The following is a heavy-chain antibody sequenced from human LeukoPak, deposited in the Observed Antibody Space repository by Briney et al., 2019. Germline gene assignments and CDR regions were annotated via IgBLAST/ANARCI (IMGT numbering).Heavy chain of an antibody. CDR2: IYYSGNT. J-gene: IGHJ4*02. CDR1: GGSISSYY. V-gene: IGHV4-59*08. Sequence: SETLSLTCTLSGGSISSYYWSWIRQPPGKGLEWIGYIYYSGNTDSNPSLKSRVTISVDTSKNQFSLKLSSVTAADTAVYYCARTYCSGGSCHFDYWGQGTLVTVSS. D-gene: IGHD2-15*01. CDR3: ARTYCSGGSCHFDY.